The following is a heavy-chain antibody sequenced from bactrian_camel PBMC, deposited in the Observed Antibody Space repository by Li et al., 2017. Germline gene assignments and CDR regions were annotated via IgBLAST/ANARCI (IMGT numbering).Heavy chain of an antibody. V-gene: IGHV3S53*01. CDR2: ISRDDNT. Sequence: VESGGGSVQSGGSLRLSCEVSGSRYGTYCMAWFRQHPGKGRELVASISRDDNTGYADSVKGRFTISQDYGKNTVYLDLNSLKPEDTAMYYCAAGRPISSCTLDIGLYVDWGQGTQVTVS. CDR3: AAGRPISSCTLDIGLYVD. J-gene: IGHJ4*01. D-gene: IGHD1*01. CDR1: GSRYGTYC.